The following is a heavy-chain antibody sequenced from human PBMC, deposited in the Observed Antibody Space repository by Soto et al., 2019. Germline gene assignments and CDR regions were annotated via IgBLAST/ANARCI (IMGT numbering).Heavy chain of an antibody. J-gene: IGHJ6*02. CDR3: ARDGVEMATIYYYYGMDV. CDR2: ISAYNGNT. Sequence: GASVKVSCKASGYTFSSYGISWVRQAPGQGLEWMGWISAYNGNTNYAQKLQGRVVMTTDTSTSTAYMELRSLRSDDTAVYYCARDGVEMATIYYYYGMDVWGQGTTVTVSS. V-gene: IGHV1-18*01. D-gene: IGHD5-12*01. CDR1: GYTFSSYG.